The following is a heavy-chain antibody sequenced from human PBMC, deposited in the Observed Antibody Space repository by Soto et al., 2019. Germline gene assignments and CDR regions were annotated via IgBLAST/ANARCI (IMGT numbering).Heavy chain of an antibody. CDR2: FSGSGGNI. CDR3: AKDPPWTVGPLAMDV. J-gene: IGHJ6*02. V-gene: IGHV3-23*01. D-gene: IGHD2-2*01. CDR1: GFTFITHA. Sequence: PGGSLRLSCVASGFTFITHAMSWGRQVPGKGLEWVSTFSGSGGNIYYGESVKGRFTISRDDPKNTLCLDMNSLRVEDTAVYYCAKDPPWTVGPLAMDVWGQGTTVTVSS.